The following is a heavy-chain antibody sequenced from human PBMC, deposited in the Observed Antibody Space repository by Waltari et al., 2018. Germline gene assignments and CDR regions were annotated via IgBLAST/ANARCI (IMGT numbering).Heavy chain of an antibody. Sequence: QVQLVQSGAEVKKPGSSVKVSCKASGGTFNNDAISWVRQAPGQGLEWMGRIIPILNLTHYAQRFQGRVTMTADKSTTTAYMELSSLSSADTAVYYCARARGELADFDFWGQGTQVTVSS. CDR1: GGTFNNDA. D-gene: IGHD3-10*01. CDR2: IIPILNLT. J-gene: IGHJ4*02. CDR3: ARARGELADFDF. V-gene: IGHV1-69*04.